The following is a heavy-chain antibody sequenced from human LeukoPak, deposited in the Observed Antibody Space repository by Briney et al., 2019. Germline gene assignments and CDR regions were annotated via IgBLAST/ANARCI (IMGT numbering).Heavy chain of an antibody. CDR3: AREGRDSSSWYWFDP. D-gene: IGHD6-13*01. J-gene: IGHJ5*02. V-gene: IGHV3-53*01. CDR1: GFTVGSNY. Sequence: GGSLRLSCAASGFTVGSNYMSWVRQAPGKGLEWVSVIYSGGSTYYADSVKGRFTIPRDNSKNTLYLQMNSLRAEDTAVYYCAREGRDSSSWYWFDPWGQGTLVTVSS. CDR2: IYSGGST.